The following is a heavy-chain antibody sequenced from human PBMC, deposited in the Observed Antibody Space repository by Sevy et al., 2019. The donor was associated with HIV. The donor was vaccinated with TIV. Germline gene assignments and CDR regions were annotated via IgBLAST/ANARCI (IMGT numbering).Heavy chain of an antibody. CDR3: AKDLVDIVVVPAAIKTYYYGMDV. Sequence: GGSLRLSCAASGFTFSSYGMHWVRQAPGKGLEWVAVIWYDGSNKYYADSVKGRFTISRDNSKNTLYLQMNSLRAEDTAVYYCAKDLVDIVVVPAAIKTYYYGMDVWGQGTTVTVSS. CDR2: IWYDGSNK. J-gene: IGHJ6*02. D-gene: IGHD2-2*03. CDR1: GFTFSSYG. V-gene: IGHV3-33*06.